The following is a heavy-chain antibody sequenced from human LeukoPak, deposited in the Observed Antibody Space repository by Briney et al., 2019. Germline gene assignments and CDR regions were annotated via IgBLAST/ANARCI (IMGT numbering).Heavy chain of an antibody. CDR3: AKAKWLIDYYDSSGYPYYFDY. D-gene: IGHD3-22*01. V-gene: IGHV3-30*18. J-gene: IGHJ4*02. Sequence: GGSLRLSCAASGFTFSSYGMHWVRQAPGKGLEWVAVISYDGSNKYYVDSVTGRFTISRDNSKNTLYLQMNSLRAEDTAVYYCAKAKWLIDYYDSSGYPYYFDYWGQGTLVTVSS. CDR2: ISYDGSNK. CDR1: GFTFSSYG.